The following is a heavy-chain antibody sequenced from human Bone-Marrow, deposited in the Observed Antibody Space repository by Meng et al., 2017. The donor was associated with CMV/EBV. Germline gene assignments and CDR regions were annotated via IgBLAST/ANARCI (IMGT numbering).Heavy chain of an antibody. CDR3: ARDRAGVVPAAIREGYYYYGMDV. D-gene: IGHD2-2*01. CDR2: IYYSGST. V-gene: IGHV4-30-4*08. Sequence: SETLSLTCTVSGGSISSGDYYWSWIRQPPGKGLEWIGYIYYSGSTYYNPSLKSRVTISVDTSKNQFSLKLSSVTAADTAVYYCARDRAGVVPAAIREGYYYYGMDVWGQGPTVTVSS. J-gene: IGHJ6*02. CDR1: GGSISSGDYY.